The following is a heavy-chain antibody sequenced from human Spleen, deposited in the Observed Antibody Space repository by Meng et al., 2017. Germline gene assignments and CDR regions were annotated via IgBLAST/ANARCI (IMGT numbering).Heavy chain of an antibody. CDR1: GYTFIDYS. CDR3: ARSIVPGADY. CDR2: IDPKSGGT. V-gene: IGHV1-2*02. D-gene: IGHD1-26*01. Sequence: ASVKVSCKASGYTFIDYSIHWVRQAPGQGLEWMGWIDPKSGGTKYSQKFQGRVTMTRDTSISTAYMELGSLKSDDTAFYYCARSIVPGADYWGQGTLVTVSS. J-gene: IGHJ4*02.